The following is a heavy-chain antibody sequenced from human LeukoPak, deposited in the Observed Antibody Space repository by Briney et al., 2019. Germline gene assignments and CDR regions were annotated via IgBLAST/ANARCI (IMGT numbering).Heavy chain of an antibody. Sequence: PGGSLRFSCAASGFTFSTYNMNWVRQAPGKGLEWVSSISGSSSYIYYADSVKGRFSISRDNAKNSLYLQMNSLRAEDTAVYYCARDLLGWELHYFDYWGQGTLVTASS. V-gene: IGHV3-21*01. J-gene: IGHJ4*02. D-gene: IGHD1-26*01. CDR2: ISGSSSYI. CDR1: GFTFSTYN. CDR3: ARDLLGWELHYFDY.